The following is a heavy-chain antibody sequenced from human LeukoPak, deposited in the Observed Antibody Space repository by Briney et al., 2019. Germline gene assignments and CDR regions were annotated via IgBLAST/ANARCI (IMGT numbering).Heavy chain of an antibody. CDR3: ARDLQQLALGFDP. J-gene: IGHJ5*02. D-gene: IGHD6-13*01. CDR1: GASVNSGNYY. CDR2: IYTSGST. V-gene: IGHV4-61*02. Sequence: PSQTLSLTCTVSGASVNSGNYYWTWIRQPAGKRLEWIGRIYTSGSTNYNPSLKSRVTMSVDTSKNQFSLKLSSVTAADTAVYYCARDLQQLALGFDPWGQGTLVTVSS.